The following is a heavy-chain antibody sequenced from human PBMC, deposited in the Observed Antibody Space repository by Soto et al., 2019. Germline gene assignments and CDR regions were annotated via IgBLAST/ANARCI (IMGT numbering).Heavy chain of an antibody. D-gene: IGHD3-10*01. CDR2: IYYNGTT. J-gene: IGHJ6*02. Sequence: VHLVESGGGLIQPGGSLRLSCAAFGLTVGDNYMSWVRQAPGMGLEWVSAIYYNGTTYYADSVKGRFTISRDTSKNTLSLQMDSLRVEDTAVYYCVRPLSSGRNYGKDVWGQGTTVTVSS. V-gene: IGHV3-53*01. CDR3: VRPLSSGRNYGKDV. CDR1: GLTVGDNY.